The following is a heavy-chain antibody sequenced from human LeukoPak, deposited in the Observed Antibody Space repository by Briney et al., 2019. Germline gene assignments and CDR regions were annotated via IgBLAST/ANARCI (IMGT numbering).Heavy chain of an antibody. J-gene: IGHJ4*02. D-gene: IGHD6-19*01. CDR1: GFTVITND. Sequence: PGGSLRLSCAASGFTVITNDMTWVRQAPGKGLEWVSVLYSDGNTKYADSVQGRFTISRDNSKNALYLEMNSLSPDDTAVYYCARGVKPGAANTLAYGGQGTLVTASS. CDR2: LYSDGNT. V-gene: IGHV3-53*01. CDR3: ARGVKPGAANTLAY.